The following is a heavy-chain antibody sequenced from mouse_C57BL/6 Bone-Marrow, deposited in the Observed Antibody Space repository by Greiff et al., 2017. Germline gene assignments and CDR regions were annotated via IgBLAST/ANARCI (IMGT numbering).Heavy chain of an antibody. D-gene: IGHD1-1*01. J-gene: IGHJ3*01. CDR2: IWTGGGT. V-gene: IGHV2-9-1*01. Sequence: VQVVESGPGLVAPSQSLSITCTVSGFSLTSYAISWVRQPPGKGLEWLGVIWTGGGTNYNSALKSRLSISKDNSKSQVFLKMNSLQPDDTARYYCARTYYYGSSYGFAYWCQGTLVTVSA. CDR1: GFSLTSYA. CDR3: ARTYYYGSSYGFAY.